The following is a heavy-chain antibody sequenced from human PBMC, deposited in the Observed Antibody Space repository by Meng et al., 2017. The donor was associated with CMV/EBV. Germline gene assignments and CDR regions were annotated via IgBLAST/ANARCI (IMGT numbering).Heavy chain of an antibody. Sequence: QVQLQSAVPDLVTPSTPLSLTCTVSGGSSSSGDYYWSWIRQPPGKGLEWIGYIYYSGSTYYNPSLKSRVTISVDTSKNQFSLKLSSVTAADTAVYYCARDNRRGGVDYWGQGTLVTVSS. CDR1: GGSSSSGDYY. CDR3: ARDNRRGGVDY. J-gene: IGHJ4*02. D-gene: IGHD3-3*01. V-gene: IGHV4-30-4*08. CDR2: IYYSGST.